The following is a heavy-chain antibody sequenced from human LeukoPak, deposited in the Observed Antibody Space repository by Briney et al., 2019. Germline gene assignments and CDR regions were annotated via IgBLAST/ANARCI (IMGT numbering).Heavy chain of an antibody. Sequence: ASVKVSCKASGYTFTSYGISWVRQAPGQGLEWMGWISAYNGNTNYAQKLQGRVTMTTDTSTSTAYMELRSLRSDDTAVYYCARDRAYYYDSSGYYYARTHDYWGQGTLVTVSS. CDR3: ARDRAYYYDSSGYYYARTHDY. J-gene: IGHJ4*02. CDR1: GYTFTSYG. CDR2: ISAYNGNT. D-gene: IGHD3-22*01. V-gene: IGHV1-18*01.